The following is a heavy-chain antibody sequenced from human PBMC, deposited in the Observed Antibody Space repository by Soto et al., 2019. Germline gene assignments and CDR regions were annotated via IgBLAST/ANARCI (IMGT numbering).Heavy chain of an antibody. Sequence: QVTLKESGPVLVKPTETLTLTCTVSGFSLSNARMGVSWIRQPPGKALEWLAHIFSNDEKSYSTSLKSRLTISKDTSKSQVVLTMTNMDPVDTATYYCARIREGYGSGSYWRTGGVPYYFDYWGQGTLVTVSS. CDR2: IFSNDEK. J-gene: IGHJ4*02. CDR3: ARIREGYGSGSYWRTGGVPYYFDY. CDR1: GFSLSNARMG. V-gene: IGHV2-26*01. D-gene: IGHD3-10*01.